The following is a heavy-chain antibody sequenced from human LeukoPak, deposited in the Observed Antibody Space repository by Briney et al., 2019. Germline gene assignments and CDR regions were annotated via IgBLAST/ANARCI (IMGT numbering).Heavy chain of an antibody. D-gene: IGHD5-24*01. Sequence: SETLSLTCTVSGGSISSSSYYWGWIRQPPGKGLEWIGSIYYSGSTYYNPSLKSRVTISVDTSKNQFSLKLSSVTAADTAVYYCARDRGRGWLQTHFDYFDYWGQGTLVTVSS. CDR2: IYYSGST. V-gene: IGHV4-39*07. CDR1: GGSISSSSYY. J-gene: IGHJ4*02. CDR3: ARDRGRGWLQTHFDYFDY.